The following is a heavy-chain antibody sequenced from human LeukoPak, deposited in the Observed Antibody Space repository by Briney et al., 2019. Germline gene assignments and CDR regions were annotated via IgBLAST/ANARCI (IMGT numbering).Heavy chain of an antibody. D-gene: IGHD5-18*01. CDR2: IYYSGST. Sequence: PSETLSLTCTVSGGSISSSSYYWGWIRQPPGKGLEWIGSIYYSGSTYYNPSLESRVTISVDTSKNQFSLKLSSVTAADTAVYYCARRGNVRTQRGYSYGCLDYWGQGTLVTVSS. J-gene: IGHJ4*02. CDR3: ARRGNVRTQRGYSYGCLDY. CDR1: GGSISSSSYY. V-gene: IGHV4-39*01.